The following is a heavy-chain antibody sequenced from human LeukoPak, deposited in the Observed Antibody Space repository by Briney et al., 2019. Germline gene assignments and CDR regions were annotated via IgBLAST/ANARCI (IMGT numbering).Heavy chain of an antibody. D-gene: IGHD4-17*01. J-gene: IGHJ6*03. V-gene: IGHV6-1*01. Sequence: SQTLSLTCAISGDSVSSNSAAWTWIRQSPSRGLEWLGRTYYRSKWYNDYEVSVQSRITNNPDTSKNQFSLQLNSVTPEDTAVYYCARGRVTTIANYYYYYIDVWGKGTTVTVSS. CDR2: TYYRSKWYN. CDR1: GDSVSSNSAA. CDR3: ARGRVTTIANYYYYYIDV.